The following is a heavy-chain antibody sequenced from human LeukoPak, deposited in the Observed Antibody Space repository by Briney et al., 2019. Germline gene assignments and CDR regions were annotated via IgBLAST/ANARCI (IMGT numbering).Heavy chain of an antibody. CDR1: GYSFTSYW. CDR3: ARAQNVYYYYYGMDV. V-gene: IGHV5-51*01. J-gene: IGHJ6*02. Sequence: GESLKISCKGSGYSFTSYWIGRVRQKPGKGLECMGIIYPGDSDIRYSPSFQGQVTISADKSISTAYLQWSSLKASDTAMYYCARAQNVYYYYYGMDVWGQGTTVTVSS. CDR2: IYPGDSDI.